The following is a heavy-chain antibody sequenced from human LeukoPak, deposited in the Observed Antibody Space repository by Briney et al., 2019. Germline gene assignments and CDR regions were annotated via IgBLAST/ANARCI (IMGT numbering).Heavy chain of an antibody. CDR3: ARGGFHDFWSGYREGSNWFDP. J-gene: IGHJ5*02. CDR1: GGSFSGYY. V-gene: IGHV4-34*01. Sequence: SETLSLTCAVYGGSFSGYYWSWIRQPPGKGLEWIGEINHSGSTNYNPSLKSRVTISVDTSKNQFSLKLSSVTAADTAVYYCARGGFHDFWSGYREGSNWFDPWGQGTLVTVSS. D-gene: IGHD3-3*01. CDR2: INHSGST.